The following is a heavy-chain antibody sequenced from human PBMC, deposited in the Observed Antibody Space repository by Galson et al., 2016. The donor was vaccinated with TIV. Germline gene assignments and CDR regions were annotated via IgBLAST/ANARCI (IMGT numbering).Heavy chain of an antibody. J-gene: IGHJ4*02. CDR2: ISYDGSDQ. D-gene: IGHD4-17*01. CDR1: GFTFSDYG. V-gene: IGHV3-30*18. CDR3: AKDPRLYGDYFLHYFDY. Sequence: SLRLSCAASGFTFSDYGVHWVRQAPGKGLEWVAVISYDGSDQYYAGSVKGRFTISRDNSKNTLYLQMSSLRSDDTAMYYCAKDPRLYGDYFLHYFDYWGQGTLVTVSS.